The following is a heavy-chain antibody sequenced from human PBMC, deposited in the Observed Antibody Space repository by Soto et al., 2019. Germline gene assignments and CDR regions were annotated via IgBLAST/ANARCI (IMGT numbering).Heavy chain of an antibody. D-gene: IGHD1-26*01. Sequence: PSETLSLTCTVSGGSISSHCWSWIRQPPGKGLEWIGYIYYSGSTKYKPSLKSRVTISVDRSKNQFSLKLSSVTAADTAVYYCARLGGSYAVPHFDYWGQGTLVTVSS. CDR3: ARLGGSYAVPHFDY. CDR2: IYYSGST. CDR1: GGSISSHC. V-gene: IGHV4-59*08. J-gene: IGHJ4*02.